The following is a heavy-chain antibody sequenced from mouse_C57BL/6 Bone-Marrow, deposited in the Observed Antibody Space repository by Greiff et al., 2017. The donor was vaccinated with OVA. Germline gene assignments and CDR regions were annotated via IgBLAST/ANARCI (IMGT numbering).Heavy chain of an antibody. CDR3: ASALWSPFDY. CDR2: IHTNSGST. CDR1: GYTFTSYW. Sequence: QVQLQQPGAELVKPGASVKLSCKASGYTFTSYWMHWVKQRPGQGLEWIGMIHTNSGSTNYNEKFKSKATLTVDKSTSPAYMQLSSLTSEDSAVYYCASALWSPFDYWGQGTTLTVSS. J-gene: IGHJ2*01. V-gene: IGHV1-64*01. D-gene: IGHD1-1*02.